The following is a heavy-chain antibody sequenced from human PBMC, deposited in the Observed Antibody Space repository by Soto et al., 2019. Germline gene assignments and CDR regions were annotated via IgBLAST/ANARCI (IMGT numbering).Heavy chain of an antibody. Sequence: EVQLVESGGGLVEPGGTLRLSCAASGFSFNNAWMNWVRQAPGKGLEWVGRIKSKADGGAIDYAAPVKGRITISRDDSKNTLYLEMHSLTAEDAAVYYCSTYVLPRFGEFLRAAYWGQGILATVSS. CDR3: STYVLPRFGEFLRAAY. D-gene: IGHD3-10*01. J-gene: IGHJ4*02. CDR1: GFSFNNAW. V-gene: IGHV3-15*07. CDR2: IKSKADGGAI.